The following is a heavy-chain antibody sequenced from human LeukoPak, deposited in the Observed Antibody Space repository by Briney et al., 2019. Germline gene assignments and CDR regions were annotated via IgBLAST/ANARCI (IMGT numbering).Heavy chain of an antibody. J-gene: IGHJ4*02. CDR2: INPNSGGT. Sequence: ASVKVSCKASGYTFTGYYMHWVRQAPGQGLEWMGWINPNSGGTNYAQKLQGRVTMTRDTSISTAYMELSRLRSDDTAVYYCARVRGYSSSSGFDYWGQGTLVTVSS. D-gene: IGHD6-6*01. CDR1: GYTFTGYY. V-gene: IGHV1-2*02. CDR3: ARVRGYSSSSGFDY.